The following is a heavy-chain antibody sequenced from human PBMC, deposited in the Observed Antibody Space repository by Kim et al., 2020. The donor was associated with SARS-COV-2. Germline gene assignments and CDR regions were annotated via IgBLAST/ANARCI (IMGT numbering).Heavy chain of an antibody. CDR2: IKEDGSQK. V-gene: IGHV3-7*03. J-gene: IGHJ4*02. CDR1: GFSFSNSW. CDR3: VGWPSDGSNY. D-gene: IGHD3-22*01. Sequence: GGSLRLSCAASGFSFSNSWMSWVRQLPGKGLEWVAHIKEDGSQKYYVDSVKGRFTISRDNAKNSLFLQMDSLRAEDSAVYYCVGWPSDGSNYWGQGTLVTVSS.